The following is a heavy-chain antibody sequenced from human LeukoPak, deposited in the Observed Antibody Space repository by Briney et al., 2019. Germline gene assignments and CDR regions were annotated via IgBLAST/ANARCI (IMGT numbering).Heavy chain of an antibody. D-gene: IGHD2-15*01. J-gene: IGHJ6*02. CDR1: GYTFTSYG. CDR3: ARDRGGVVVAANYYYYGMDV. Sequence: ASVKVSCKASGYTFTSYGISWVRQAPGQGLEWMGWISAYNGNINYAQKLQGRVSMTTDTSTSTAYMELRSLRSDDTAVYYCARDRGGVVVAANYYYYGMDVWGQGTTVTVSS. CDR2: ISAYNGNI. V-gene: IGHV1-18*01.